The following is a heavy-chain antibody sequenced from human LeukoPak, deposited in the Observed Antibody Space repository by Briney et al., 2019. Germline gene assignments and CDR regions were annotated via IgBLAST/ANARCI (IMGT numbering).Heavy chain of an antibody. CDR2: IYYSGST. Sequence: SETLSLTCTVSGGSISSSSYYWGWIRQPPGKGLEWIGSIYYSGSTYYNPSLKSRVTISVDTSKNQFSLKLSSVTAADTAVYYCARGLRAMVRASPFDYWGQGTLVTVYS. CDR1: GGSISSSSYY. V-gene: IGHV4-39*07. J-gene: IGHJ4*02. D-gene: IGHD3-10*01. CDR3: ARGLRAMVRASPFDY.